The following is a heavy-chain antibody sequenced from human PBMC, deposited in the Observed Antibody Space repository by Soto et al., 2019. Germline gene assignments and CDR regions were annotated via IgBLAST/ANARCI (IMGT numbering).Heavy chain of an antibody. J-gene: IGHJ6*02. CDR2: ISYDGSNK. Sequence: PGGSLRLSCAASGFTFSSYAMHWVRQAPGKGLEWVAVISYDGSNKYYADSVKGRFTISRDNSKNTLYLQMNSLRAEDTAVYYCARDVLRFLEWLSVKDYYYGMDVWGQGTTVTVSS. CDR3: ARDVLRFLEWLSVKDYYYGMDV. V-gene: IGHV3-30-3*01. D-gene: IGHD3-3*01. CDR1: GFTFSSYA.